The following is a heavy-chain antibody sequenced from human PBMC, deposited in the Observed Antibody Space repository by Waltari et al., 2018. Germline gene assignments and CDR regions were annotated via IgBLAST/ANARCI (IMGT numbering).Heavy chain of an antibody. CDR1: GFTFRDHY. CDR3: ARSITAAPIDS. Sequence: EVQLVESGGGLVQPGGSLSISCAAPGFTFRDHYGDLGRQAPGKGLEWLGLSRNKAYTYTTEYAASVKGRFTISRDDSKNSVYLYMNSLTTEDTAVYYCARSITAAPIDSWGQGTLVTVSS. V-gene: IGHV3-72*01. CDR2: SRNKAYTYTT. D-gene: IGHD1-20*01. J-gene: IGHJ4*02.